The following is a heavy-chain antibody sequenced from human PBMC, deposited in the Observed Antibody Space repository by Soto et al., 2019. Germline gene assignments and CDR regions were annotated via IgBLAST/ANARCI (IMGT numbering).Heavy chain of an antibody. Sequence: LRLSCAASGFTFSSYAMHWVRQAPGKGLEWVAVISYDGSNKYYADSVKGRFTISRDNSKNTLYLQMNSLRAEDTAVYHCARDRGSSSLDYWGQGTLVTVSS. CDR2: ISYDGSNK. CDR1: GFTFSSYA. CDR3: ARDRGSSSLDY. D-gene: IGHD6-6*01. J-gene: IGHJ4*02. V-gene: IGHV3-30-3*01.